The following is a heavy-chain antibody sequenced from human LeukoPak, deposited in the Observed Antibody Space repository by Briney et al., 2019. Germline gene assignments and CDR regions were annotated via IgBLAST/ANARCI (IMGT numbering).Heavy chain of an antibody. Sequence: SETLSLTCTVSGGSISSYYWSWIRQPPGKGLEWIGYIYYSGSTNYNPSLKSRVTISVDTSKNQFSLKLSSVTAADTAVYYCARLDSSGWYVLYYWGQGTLVTVSS. J-gene: IGHJ4*02. D-gene: IGHD6-19*01. CDR3: ARLDSSGWYVLYY. CDR1: GGSISSYY. CDR2: IYYSGST. V-gene: IGHV4-59*01.